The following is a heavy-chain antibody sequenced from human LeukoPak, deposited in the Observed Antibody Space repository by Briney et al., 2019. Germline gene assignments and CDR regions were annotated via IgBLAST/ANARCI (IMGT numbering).Heavy chain of an antibody. V-gene: IGHV4-39*01. Sequence: PSETLSLTCTVSGGSLSSSSYYWGWIRQPPGKGLEWIGSIYYSGSTYYNPSLKSRVTISVDTSKNQFSLKLSSVTAADTAVYYCARRTNIVVVPAAMTDTRNWFDPWGQGTLVTVSS. D-gene: IGHD2-2*01. CDR3: ARRTNIVVVPAAMTDTRNWFDP. CDR2: IYYSGST. J-gene: IGHJ5*02. CDR1: GGSLSSSSYY.